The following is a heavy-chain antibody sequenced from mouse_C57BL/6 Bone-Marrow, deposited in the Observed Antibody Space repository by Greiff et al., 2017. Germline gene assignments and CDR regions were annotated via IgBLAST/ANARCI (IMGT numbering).Heavy chain of an antibody. Sequence: VLLKESGAELVRPGASVKLSCTASGFNIKDDYMHWVKQRPEQGLEWIGWIDPENGDTEYASKFQGKATITADTSSNTAYLQLSSLTSEDTAVYYCTTVVHYWGQGTTLTVTS. J-gene: IGHJ2*01. CDR2: IDPENGDT. V-gene: IGHV14-4*01. CDR1: GFNIKDDY. CDR3: TTVVHY. D-gene: IGHD1-1*01.